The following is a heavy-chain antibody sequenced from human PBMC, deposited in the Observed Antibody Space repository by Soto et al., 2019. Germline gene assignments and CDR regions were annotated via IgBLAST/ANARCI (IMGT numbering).Heavy chain of an antibody. CDR1: GGSISSGGYY. Sequence: PSETLSLTCTVSGGSISSGGYYWSWIRQHPGKGLEWIGYIYDSGSTYYTPSLKSRVTISVDTSKNQFSLKLSSVTAADTAVYYCARYSEVVVADPGAFFDYWGQGTLVTVSS. J-gene: IGHJ4*02. CDR3: ARYSEVVVADPGAFFDY. V-gene: IGHV4-31*03. CDR2: IYDSGST. D-gene: IGHD2-15*01.